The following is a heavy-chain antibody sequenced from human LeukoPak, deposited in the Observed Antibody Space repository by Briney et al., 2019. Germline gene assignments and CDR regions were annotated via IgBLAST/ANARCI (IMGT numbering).Heavy chain of an antibody. Sequence: SETLSLTCAVYGGSFSGYYWSWIRQPPGKGLEWIGEINHSGSTNYNPSLKSRVTISADTSKNQFSLKLSSVTAADTAVYYCARGWLVHGYFDYWGQGTLVTVSS. CDR1: GGSFSGYY. J-gene: IGHJ4*02. D-gene: IGHD6-19*01. CDR2: INHSGST. V-gene: IGHV4-34*01. CDR3: ARGWLVHGYFDY.